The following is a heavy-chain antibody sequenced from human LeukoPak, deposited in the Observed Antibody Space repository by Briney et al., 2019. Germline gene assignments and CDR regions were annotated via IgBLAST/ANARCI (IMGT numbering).Heavy chain of an antibody. CDR2: ISSSSSSI. CDR3: TSRRTGFDP. V-gene: IGHV3-48*02. J-gene: IGHJ5*02. CDR1: GFTFSSFG. Sequence: GGSLRLSCAASGFTFSSFGMYWVRQAPGKGLEWVSYISSSSSSIHYADSVKGRFAISRDNAKNSVYPQMNSLRDEDTAVYYCTSRRTGFDPWGQGTLVTVSS.